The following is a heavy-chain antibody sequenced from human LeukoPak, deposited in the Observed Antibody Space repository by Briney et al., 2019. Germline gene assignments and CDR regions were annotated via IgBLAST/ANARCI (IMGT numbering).Heavy chain of an antibody. CDR3: AQVRPPAGSGWDGGDDY. CDR2: VRASGVGT. CDR1: GFTFSDHV. J-gene: IGHJ4*02. V-gene: IGHV3-23*01. Sequence: GGSLRLSCAASGFTFSDHVMSWVRQAPGKGLEWVSSVRASGVGTHYADSVKGRFTISRDNSKNTLYLQMNSLRVEDTAVYYCAQVRPPAGSGWDGGDDYWGQGILVTVSS. D-gene: IGHD6-19*01.